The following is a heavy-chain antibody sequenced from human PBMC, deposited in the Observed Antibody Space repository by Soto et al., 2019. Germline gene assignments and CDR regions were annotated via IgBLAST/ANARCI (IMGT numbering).Heavy chain of an antibody. CDR3: ARGLLLYSSGPMRWFDP. CDR2: ISAYNGNT. J-gene: IGHJ5*02. D-gene: IGHD6-19*01. V-gene: IGHV1-18*01. CDR1: GYTFTSYG. Sequence: GASVKVSCKASGYTFTSYGSSWVRQAPGQGLEWMGWISAYNGNTNYAQKLQGRVTMTTDTSTSTAYMELRSLRSDDTAVYYCARGLLLYSSGPMRWFDPWGQGTLVTVSS.